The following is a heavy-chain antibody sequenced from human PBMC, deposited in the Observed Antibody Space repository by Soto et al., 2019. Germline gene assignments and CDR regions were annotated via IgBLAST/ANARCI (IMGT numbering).Heavy chain of an antibody. CDR1: GGSFSCYG. J-gene: IGHJ6*02. D-gene: IGHD2-2*02. Sequence: SETLSLTCAVYGGSFSCYGWSWIRQPPGKGLEWIGEINHSGSTNYNPSLKSRVTISVDTSKNQFSLKLSSVTAADTAVYYCARGDLYCSSTSCYTGYYYYGMDVWGQGTTVTVS. CDR3: ARGDLYCSSTSCYTGYYYYGMDV. CDR2: INHSGST. V-gene: IGHV4-34*01.